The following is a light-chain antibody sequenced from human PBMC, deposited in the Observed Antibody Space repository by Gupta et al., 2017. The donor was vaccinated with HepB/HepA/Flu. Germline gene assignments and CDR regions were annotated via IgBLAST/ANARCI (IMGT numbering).Light chain of an antibody. J-gene: IGLJ2*01. CDR3: QAWDSSTLV. V-gene: IGLV3-1*01. CDR1: KLGDKY. CDR2: QDS. Sequence: SYELTQPPSVSVSPGQTASITCSGDKLGDKYACWYQQKPGQSPVLVIYQDSKRPSVIPERFSGSNSGNTATLTISGPQAMDEADYYCQAWDSSTLVFGGGTKLTVL.